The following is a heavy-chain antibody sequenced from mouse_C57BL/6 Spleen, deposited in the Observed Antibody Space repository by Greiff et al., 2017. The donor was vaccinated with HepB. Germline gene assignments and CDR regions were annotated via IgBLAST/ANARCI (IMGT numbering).Heavy chain of an antibody. D-gene: IGHD1-3*01. J-gene: IGHJ2*01. V-gene: IGHV1-15*01. CDR1: GYTFTDYE. Sequence: QVQLQQSGAELVRPGASVTLSCKASGYTFTDYEMHWVKQTPVHGLEWIGAIDPETGGTAYNQKFKGKAILTADKSSSTAYMELRSLTSEDSAVYYCTRGGSSGYLDYWGQGTTLTVSS. CDR3: TRGGSSGYLDY. CDR2: IDPETGGT.